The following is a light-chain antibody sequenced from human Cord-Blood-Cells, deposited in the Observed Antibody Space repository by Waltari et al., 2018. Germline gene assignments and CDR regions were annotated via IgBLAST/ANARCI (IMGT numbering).Light chain of an antibody. CDR1: QSVLYSSNNKNY. Sequence: DIVMTQSPDSLAVSLGERATINCKSSQSVLYSSNNKNYLAWYQQKLGQPPKLLIYWSATRGSGVPDRVSGSGSGTDFTLTISSRQAEDVAVYYCQQYYSTPRTFGQGTKVEIK. CDR2: WSA. V-gene: IGKV4-1*01. J-gene: IGKJ1*01. CDR3: QQYYSTPRT.